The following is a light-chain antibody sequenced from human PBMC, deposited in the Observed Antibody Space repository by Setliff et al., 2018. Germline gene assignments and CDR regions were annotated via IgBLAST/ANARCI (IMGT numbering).Light chain of an antibody. CDR1: SIYFRRYDY. V-gene: IGLV2-8*01. CDR3: SSHGGSNNWSV. Sequence: SGSPGQSVTISCTGTSIYFRRYDYVSWYQQHPGKAPKLLLYEVKKRPSGVPDRFSGSKSGNTASLTASGLQAEDEADYYCSSHGGSNNWSVFGTGTKVTVL. CDR2: EVK. J-gene: IGLJ1*01.